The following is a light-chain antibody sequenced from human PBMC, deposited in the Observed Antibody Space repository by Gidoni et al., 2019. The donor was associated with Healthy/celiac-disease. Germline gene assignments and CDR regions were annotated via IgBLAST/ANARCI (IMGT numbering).Light chain of an antibody. CDR3: QRKNTWPPRYT. CDR2: GAS. J-gene: IGKJ2*01. CDR1: QSVSSN. V-gene: IGKV3-15*01. Sequence: EIVMTQSPATLSASPGERATLSCSALQSVSSNLALYQQQPGQAPRLLIHGASATATGIPARFSGSGCGTEFTLTLSILQSEDFAVYYCQRKNTWPPRYTFGQGTKLEIK.